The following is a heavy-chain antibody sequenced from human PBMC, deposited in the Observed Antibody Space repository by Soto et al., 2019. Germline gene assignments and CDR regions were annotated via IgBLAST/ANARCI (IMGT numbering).Heavy chain of an antibody. CDR2: IFSNDEK. D-gene: IGHD1-26*01. V-gene: IGHV2-26*01. Sequence: QVTLKESGPVLVKPTEPLTLTCTVSGFSLSNARMGVSWIRQPPGKALEWLAHIFSNDEKSYSTSLKSRLTISKDTSKSQVVLTMTNMDPVDTATYYCARTLGSGSYYVDYWGQGTLVTVSS. J-gene: IGHJ4*02. CDR3: ARTLGSGSYYVDY. CDR1: GFSLSNARMG.